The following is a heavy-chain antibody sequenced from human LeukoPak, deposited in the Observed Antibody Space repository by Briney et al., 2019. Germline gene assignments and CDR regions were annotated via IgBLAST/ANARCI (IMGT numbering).Heavy chain of an antibody. J-gene: IGHJ6*03. CDR3: ARDQGIVGATSYYYYYMDV. V-gene: IGHV4-59*01. CDR2: IYYSGST. CDR1: GGSISSYY. D-gene: IGHD1-26*01. Sequence: SETLSLTCTVSGGSISSYYLRWIRQPPGKGLEWIGYIYYSGSTNYNPSLKSRVTISVDTSKNQFSLKLSSVTAADTAVYYCARDQGIVGATSYYYYYMDVWGKGTTVTVSS.